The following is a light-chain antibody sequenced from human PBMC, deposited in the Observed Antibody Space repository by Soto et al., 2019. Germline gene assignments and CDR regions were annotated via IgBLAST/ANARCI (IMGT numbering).Light chain of an antibody. CDR3: ATWDDSLNGFYV. CDR1: TSNIGSNY. J-gene: IGLJ1*01. CDR2: RNN. Sequence: VLTQPPSASGTPGQGVTISCSGSTSNIGSNYVYWYQQLPGTAPKLLIYRNNQRPSGVPDRFSGSKSGTSASLAISGLRSDDEADYFCATWDDSLNGFYVFGTGTRSPS. V-gene: IGLV1-47*01.